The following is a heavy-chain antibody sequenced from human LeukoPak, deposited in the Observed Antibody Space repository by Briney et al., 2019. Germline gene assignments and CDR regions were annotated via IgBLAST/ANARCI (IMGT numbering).Heavy chain of an antibody. CDR1: GLTFDHYV. V-gene: IGHV3-43*02. D-gene: IGHD1-1*01. Sequence: GGSLRLSCAASGLTFDHYVMHWVRQAPGKGLEWVSLISGDGGSTYYADSVKGRLTISRDNSKNSLYLQMNSLTTEDTALYFCAKGTMMYAFDIWGQGTMVTVSS. CDR2: ISGDGGST. CDR3: AKGTMMYAFDI. J-gene: IGHJ3*02.